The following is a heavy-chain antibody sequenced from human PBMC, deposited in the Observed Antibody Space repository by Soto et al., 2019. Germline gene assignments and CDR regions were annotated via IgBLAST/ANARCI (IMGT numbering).Heavy chain of an antibody. CDR3: AREWDTAMVLDY. CDR1: GISISSYY. D-gene: IGHD5-18*01. J-gene: IGHJ4*02. CDR2: IYHSGSP. V-gene: IGHV4-59*01. Sequence: SETLSLTCSVSGISISSYYWSWIRQPPGQGLEWIGYIYHSGSPIYNPSLKSRVTISVDTSKNQFSLKLSSVIAADTAVYYCAREWDTAMVLDYWGQGILVTVS.